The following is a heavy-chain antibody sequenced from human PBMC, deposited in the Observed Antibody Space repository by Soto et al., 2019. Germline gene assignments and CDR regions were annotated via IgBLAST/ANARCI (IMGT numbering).Heavy chain of an antibody. CDR1: GGSFSGFY. CDR2: INHSGSS. V-gene: IGHV4-34*01. J-gene: IGHJ2*01. Sequence: SETLSLTCAVHGGSFSGFYWTWIRQPPGKGLEWIGEINHSGSSNYNPPLKSRVTMSLDTSRNQFSLSLNSVTAADTAVYYCARMAGPWYFDLWGRGTLVTVSS. CDR3: ARMAGPWYFDL.